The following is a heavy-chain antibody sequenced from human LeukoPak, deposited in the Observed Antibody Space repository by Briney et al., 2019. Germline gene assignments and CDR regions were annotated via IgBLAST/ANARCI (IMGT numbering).Heavy chain of an antibody. CDR3: ARRPIAARWFDP. CDR2: INHSGST. CDR1: GGSFSGYY. Sequence: SETLSLTCAVYGGSFSGYYWSWIRQPPGKGLEWIGEINHSGSTNYNPSLKSRVTISVDTSKNQFSLKLSSVTAADTAVYYCARRPIAARWFDPWGQGTLVTVSS. D-gene: IGHD6-6*01. J-gene: IGHJ5*02. V-gene: IGHV4-34*01.